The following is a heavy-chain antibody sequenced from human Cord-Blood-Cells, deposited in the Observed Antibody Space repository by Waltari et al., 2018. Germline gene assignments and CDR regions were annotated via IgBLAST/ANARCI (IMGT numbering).Heavy chain of an antibody. J-gene: IGHJ6*03. CDR3: ATGDWYSSGWYNYYYYMDV. CDR2: FDPEDGET. D-gene: IGHD6-19*01. Sequence: QVQLVQSGAEVKKPGASVKVSCKVSGYTLPEFSMPWVRQAPGKGLEWMGGFDPEDGETIYAQKFQGRVTMTEDTSTDTAYMELSSLRSEDTAVYYCATGDWYSSGWYNYYYYMDVWGKGTTVTVSS. V-gene: IGHV1-24*01. CDR1: GYTLPEFS.